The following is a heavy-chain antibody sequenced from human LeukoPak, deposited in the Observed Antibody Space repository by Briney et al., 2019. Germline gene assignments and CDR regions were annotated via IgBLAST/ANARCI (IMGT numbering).Heavy chain of an antibody. CDR2: IYTSGST. Sequence: SETLSLTCTVSGGSISSYYWSWIRQPPGKGLEWIGCIYTSGSTNYNPSLKSRVTISVDTSKNQFSLKLSSVTAADTAVYYCARGDGGYQLLPYYYYYYYMDVWGKGTTVTVSS. CDR3: ARGDGGYQLLPYYYYYYYMDV. D-gene: IGHD2-2*01. V-gene: IGHV4-4*09. J-gene: IGHJ6*03. CDR1: GGSISSYY.